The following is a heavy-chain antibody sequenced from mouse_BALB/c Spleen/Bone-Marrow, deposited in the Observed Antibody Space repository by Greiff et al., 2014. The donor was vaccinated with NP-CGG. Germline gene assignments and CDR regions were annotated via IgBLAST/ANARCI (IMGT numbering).Heavy chain of an antibody. J-gene: IGHJ4*01. Sequence: VKLVESGPGLVAPSQSLSITCTVSGFSLTTYGVHWVRQPPGKGLGWLGVLWADGSTNYNSALMSRLSISKDNSKSQVFLKMNSLQTDDTDMYYCARITTATGAMDYWGQGTSVTVSS. CDR3: ARITTATGAMDY. CDR1: GFSLTTYG. D-gene: IGHD1-2*01. CDR2: LWADGST. V-gene: IGHV2-9*02.